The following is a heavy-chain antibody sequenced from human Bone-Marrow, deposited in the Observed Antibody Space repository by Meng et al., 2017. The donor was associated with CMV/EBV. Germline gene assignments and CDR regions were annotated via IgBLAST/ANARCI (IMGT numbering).Heavy chain of an antibody. V-gene: IGHV4-61*01. D-gene: IGHD3-22*01. CDR3: ARENYYYNDAFDI. CDR1: GGSVSRGSYY. J-gene: IGHJ3*02. Sequence: SETLSLTCTVSGGSVSRGSYYWSWIRQPPGKGLEWIGYIYYSGSTNYNPSLKSRVTISVDTSKNQFSLKLSSVTAADTAVYYCARENYYYNDAFDIWGQGTRVTVSS. CDR2: IYYSGST.